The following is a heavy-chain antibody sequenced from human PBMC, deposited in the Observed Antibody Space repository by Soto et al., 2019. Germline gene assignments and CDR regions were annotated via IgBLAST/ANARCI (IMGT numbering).Heavy chain of an antibody. CDR2: IYYSGST. CDR1: GGSISSCDYY. D-gene: IGHD2-15*01. CDR3: AGSAVVVPGAFDY. J-gene: IGHJ4*02. V-gene: IGHV4-30-4*01. Sequence: QVQLQESGPGLVKPSQTLSLTCTVSGGSISSCDYYWSWIRQPPGKGLEWIGYIYYSGSTYYNPSLKSRVTISVDTSKNQFSLKLSSVTAADTAVYYCAGSAVVVPGAFDYWGQGTLVTVSS.